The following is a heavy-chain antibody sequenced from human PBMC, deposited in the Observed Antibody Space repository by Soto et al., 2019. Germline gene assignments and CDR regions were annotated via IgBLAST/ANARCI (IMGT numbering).Heavy chain of an antibody. CDR2: IWYDGSNK. Sequence: GGSLRLSCAASGFTFSSYGMHWVRQAPGKGLEWVAVIWYDGSNKYYADSVKGRFTISRDNSKNTLYLQMNSLRAEDTAVYYCASDFTAVAGYYYYGMDVWGQGTSVTVSS. CDR1: GFTFSSYG. J-gene: IGHJ6*02. CDR3: ASDFTAVAGYYYYGMDV. V-gene: IGHV3-33*01. D-gene: IGHD6-19*01.